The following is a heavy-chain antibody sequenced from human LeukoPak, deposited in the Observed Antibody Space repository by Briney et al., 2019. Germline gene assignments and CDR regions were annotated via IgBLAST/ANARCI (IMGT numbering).Heavy chain of an antibody. J-gene: IGHJ4*02. Sequence: ASVKDSCKSSGYTFTIYGITWVRQAPGQGLEWMGWISTDNGDTNYAQKLQGRVTMTTDISTSTAYMELRSLRSDDTAVYYCAREGLGELTLDCWGQGTLVTVSS. CDR1: GYTFTIYG. D-gene: IGHD3-16*01. CDR3: AREGLGELTLDC. V-gene: IGHV1-18*01. CDR2: ISTDNGDT.